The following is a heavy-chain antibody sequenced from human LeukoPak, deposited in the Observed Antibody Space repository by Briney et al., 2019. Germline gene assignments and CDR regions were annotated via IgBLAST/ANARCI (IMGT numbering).Heavy chain of an antibody. V-gene: IGHV4-61*08. J-gene: IGHJ6*03. D-gene: IGHD5-18*01. Sequence: SSETLSLTCAVSGGSISSGGYSWSWIRQPPGKGLEWIGYIYYSGSTNYNPSLKSRVTISVDTSKNQFSLKLSSVTAADTAVYYCARTIQEDVYYYYMDVWGKGTTVTISS. CDR1: GGSISSGGYS. CDR2: IYYSGST. CDR3: ARTIQEDVYYYYMDV.